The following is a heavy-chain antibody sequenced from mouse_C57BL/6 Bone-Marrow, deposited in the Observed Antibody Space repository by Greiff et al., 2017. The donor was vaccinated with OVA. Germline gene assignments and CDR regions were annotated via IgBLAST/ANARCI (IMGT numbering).Heavy chain of an antibody. CDR1: GFTFSSYG. Sequence: DVKLQESGGDLVKPGGSLKLSCAASGFTFSSYGMSWVRQTPDKRLEWVATISSGGSYTYYPDSVKGRFTISRDNAKNTLYLQMSSLKSEDTAMYYCARHLYAYYFDYWGQGTTLTVSS. V-gene: IGHV5-6*02. D-gene: IGHD1-3*01. J-gene: IGHJ2*01. CDR3: ARHLYAYYFDY. CDR2: ISSGGSYT.